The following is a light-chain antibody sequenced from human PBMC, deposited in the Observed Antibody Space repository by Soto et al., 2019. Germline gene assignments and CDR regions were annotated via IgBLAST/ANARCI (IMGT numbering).Light chain of an antibody. V-gene: IGKV3-11*01. CDR2: DAS. J-gene: IGKJ4*01. Sequence: EIVLTQSPATLSLSPGERATLSCRASQSVSSYLAWYQQKPGQAPRLLIYDASNRATGIPARFSGSGSGTDFTLTISSLEPEDFAVYYCQQRSNWPLTFGGGTKVASK. CDR1: QSVSSY. CDR3: QQRSNWPLT.